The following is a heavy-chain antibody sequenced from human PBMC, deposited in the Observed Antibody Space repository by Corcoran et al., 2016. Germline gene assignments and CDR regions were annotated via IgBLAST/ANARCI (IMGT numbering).Heavy chain of an antibody. Sequence: QVQLQESGPGLVKPSETLSLTCAVSGTSISSHSWSWIRQPARKGLEWIGLFSTTGITKYNPSLKSRVTMSVDTSKNQFSLRLSSVTAADTAVYYCATGGGDFDYWGQGTLVTVSS. CDR1: GTSISSHS. CDR2: FSTTGIT. CDR3: ATGGGDFDY. J-gene: IGHJ4*02. D-gene: IGHD3-16*01. V-gene: IGHV4-4*07.